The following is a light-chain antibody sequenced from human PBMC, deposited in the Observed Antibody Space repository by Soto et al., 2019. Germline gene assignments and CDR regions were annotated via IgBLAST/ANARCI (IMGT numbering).Light chain of an antibody. V-gene: IGKV1-5*03. Sequence: DIQMTQSPSTLSASGGDRVTITCRASQSISSWLAWYQQKPGKAPKLLIYKASSLESGVSSRFSGSGSGTEFTLTISSLQPDDFATYDSQQYNSYSRTFGQGTKVEIK. CDR3: QQYNSYSRT. J-gene: IGKJ1*01. CDR2: KAS. CDR1: QSISSW.